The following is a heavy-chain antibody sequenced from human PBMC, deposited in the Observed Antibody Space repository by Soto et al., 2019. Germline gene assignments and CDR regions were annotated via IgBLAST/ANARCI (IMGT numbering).Heavy chain of an antibody. V-gene: IGHV5-10-1*01. CDR2: IDPSDSYT. Sequence: PGESLKISCKGSGYSFTSYWISWVRQMPGKGLEWMGRIDPSDSYTNYSPSFQGHVTISADKSISTAYLQWSSLKASDTAMYYCASSYCSSTSCYDAFDIWGQGTMVTVSS. CDR1: GYSFTSYW. CDR3: ASSYCSSTSCYDAFDI. J-gene: IGHJ3*02. D-gene: IGHD2-2*01.